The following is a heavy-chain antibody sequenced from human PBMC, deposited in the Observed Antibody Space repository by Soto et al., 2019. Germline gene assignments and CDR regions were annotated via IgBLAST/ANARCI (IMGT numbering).Heavy chain of an antibody. CDR3: ASDSIILWSGYYHDGMDV. J-gene: IGHJ6*02. Sequence: GGSLRLSCAASGFTFSSYGMHWVRQAPGKGLEWVAVIWYDGSNKYYADSVKGRFTISRDNSKNTLYLQMNSLRAEDTAVYYCASDSIILWSGYYHDGMDVWGQGTAVTVSS. CDR2: IWYDGSNK. CDR1: GFTFSSYG. D-gene: IGHD3-3*01. V-gene: IGHV3-33*01.